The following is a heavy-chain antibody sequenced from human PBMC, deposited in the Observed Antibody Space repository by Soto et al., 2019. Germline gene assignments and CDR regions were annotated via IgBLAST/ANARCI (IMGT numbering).Heavy chain of an antibody. CDR3: AKDGYFMGSYYDSSGYYYPY. Sequence: PGGSLRLSCAASGFTFNTYNMNWVRQAPGKGLEWVSYISDSSSTIHYADSVKGRFTISRDNSKNTLYVQMNSLRAEDTAVYYCAKDGYFMGSYYDSSGYYYPYWGQGTLVTVSS. V-gene: IGHV3-48*01. D-gene: IGHD3-22*01. CDR1: GFTFNTYN. J-gene: IGHJ4*02. CDR2: ISDSSSTI.